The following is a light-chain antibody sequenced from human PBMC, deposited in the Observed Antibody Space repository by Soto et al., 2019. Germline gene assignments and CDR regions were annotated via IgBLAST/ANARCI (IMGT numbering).Light chain of an antibody. V-gene: IGKV3-11*01. J-gene: IGKJ4*01. Sequence: EIVLTQSPATLSLSPGERATLSCRASQSVSSYLAWYQQKPGQAPRLLIYDASNRATGIPARFSGSGSGTDFTLTISSLEPEDFAVYYCQHRINWPLTFGGGTKVDI. CDR1: QSVSSY. CDR2: DAS. CDR3: QHRINWPLT.